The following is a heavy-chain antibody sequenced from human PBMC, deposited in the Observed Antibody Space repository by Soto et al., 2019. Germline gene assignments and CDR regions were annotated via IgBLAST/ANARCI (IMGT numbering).Heavy chain of an antibody. CDR2: IGAYNGNT. Sequence: ASVKVSCKASGYTFTSYGISWVRQAPGQGLEWMGWIGAYNGNTNYAQKLQGRVTMTTDTSTSTAYMELRSLRSDDTAVYYCAWGGNYDFWSGYYFDYYGMDVWGQGTTVTVSS. J-gene: IGHJ6*02. D-gene: IGHD3-3*01. V-gene: IGHV1-18*01. CDR1: GYTFTSYG. CDR3: AWGGNYDFWSGYYFDYYGMDV.